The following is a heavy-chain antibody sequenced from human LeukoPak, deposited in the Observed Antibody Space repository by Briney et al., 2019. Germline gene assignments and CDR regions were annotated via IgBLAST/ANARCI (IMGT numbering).Heavy chain of an antibody. Sequence: GGSLRLPCAASGFTFSSYTMSWVRQAPGKGLEWVSSISSSSSYIYYADSVKGRFTISRDNAKNSLYLQMNSLRAEDTAVYYCATGLFDYWGQGTLVTVSS. D-gene: IGHD7-27*01. CDR1: GFTFSSYT. J-gene: IGHJ4*02. CDR2: ISSSSSYI. V-gene: IGHV3-21*01. CDR3: ATGLFDY.